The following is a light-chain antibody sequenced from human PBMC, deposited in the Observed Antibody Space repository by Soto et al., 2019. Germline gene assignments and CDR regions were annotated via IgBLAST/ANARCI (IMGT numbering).Light chain of an antibody. CDR1: QTVSSSY. CDR2: GAS. V-gene: IGKV3-20*01. Sequence: EIVLTQSPGTLSLSPGERATLSCRASQTVSSSYLAWFQQTPGQAPRLLIYGASYRATGIADRFSGSRSGTDFTLTISRLEPEDFAVYYCQQYGTSPPLTFGAGTRLEV. CDR3: QQYGTSPPLT. J-gene: IGKJ4*01.